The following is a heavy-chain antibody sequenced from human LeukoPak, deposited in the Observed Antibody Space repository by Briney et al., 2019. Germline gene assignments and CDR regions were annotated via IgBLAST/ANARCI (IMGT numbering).Heavy chain of an antibody. CDR3: ASLACSGGSCYSYTDY. CDR2: ISSSSSYI. Sequence: GGSLRLSCAASGFTFSSYSMNWARQAPGEGREWVSSISSSSSYIYYADSVKGRFTISRDNAKNSLYLQMNSLRAEDTAVYYCASLACSGGSCYSYTDYWGQGTLVTVSS. V-gene: IGHV3-21*01. CDR1: GFTFSSYS. D-gene: IGHD2-15*01. J-gene: IGHJ4*02.